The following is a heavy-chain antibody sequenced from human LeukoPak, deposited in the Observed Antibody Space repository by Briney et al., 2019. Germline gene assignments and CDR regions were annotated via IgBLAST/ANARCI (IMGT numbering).Heavy chain of an antibody. J-gene: IGHJ6*03. CDR2: ISGSGGST. V-gene: IGHV3-23*01. Sequence: PGGSLRLSCAASGFTFSSYAMSWVRQAPGKGLEWVSAISGSGGSTYYADSVKGRFTISRDNSKNTLYLQMNSLRAEDTAVYYCAKVFAEYYDFWSGPNRPNYYMDVWGKGTTVTVSS. CDR1: GFTFSSYA. D-gene: IGHD3-3*01. CDR3: AKVFAEYYDFWSGPNRPNYYMDV.